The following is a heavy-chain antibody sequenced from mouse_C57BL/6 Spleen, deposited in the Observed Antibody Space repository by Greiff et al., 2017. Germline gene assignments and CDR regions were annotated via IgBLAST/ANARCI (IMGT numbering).Heavy chain of an antibody. Sequence: EVKLVESGPGMVKPSQSLSLTCTVTGYSITSGYDWHWIRHFPGNKLEWMGYISYSGSTNYNPSLKSRISITHDTSKNHFFLKLNSVTTEDTATYYCARGGGSSYEVAYWGQGTLVTVSA. CDR1: GYSITSGYD. CDR2: ISYSGST. V-gene: IGHV3-1*01. J-gene: IGHJ3*01. CDR3: ARGGGSSYEVAY. D-gene: IGHD1-1*01.